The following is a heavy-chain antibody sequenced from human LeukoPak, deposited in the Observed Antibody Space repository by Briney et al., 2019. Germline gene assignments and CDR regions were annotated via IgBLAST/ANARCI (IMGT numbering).Heavy chain of an antibody. J-gene: IGHJ5*02. CDR3: ARERGRGFDL. Sequence: ASVKVSCKGSGYNFTTFGLNWVRQAPGLGLEWMGWISTYNGNTHSPQKFEDRVTMTTHTSTSTAYMELRSLTSDDPAVYYCARERGRGFDLWGQGTLVTVSS. CDR2: ISTYNGNT. CDR1: GYNFTTFG. V-gene: IGHV1-18*01. D-gene: IGHD3-16*01.